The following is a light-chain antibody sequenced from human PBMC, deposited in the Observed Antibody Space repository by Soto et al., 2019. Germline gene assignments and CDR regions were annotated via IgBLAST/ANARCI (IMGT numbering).Light chain of an antibody. CDR1: QSISNW. J-gene: IGKJ1*01. CDR3: QHHGT. Sequence: DIQMTQSPSTLSASVGDRVTITCRASQSISNWLAWYQQKPGRAPKLLIYKSSNLQSGVPSRFSGSGSGTEFTLTISSLQPDDFATYYCQHHGTFGQGTKVEIK. V-gene: IGKV1-5*03. CDR2: KSS.